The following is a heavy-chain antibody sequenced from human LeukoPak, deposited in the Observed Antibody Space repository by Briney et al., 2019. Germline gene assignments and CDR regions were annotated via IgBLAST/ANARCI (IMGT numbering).Heavy chain of an antibody. D-gene: IGHD3-16*01. J-gene: IGHJ3*01. CDR2: IRGNGETT. CDR1: G. CDR3: GRDPNGDYVGAFEF. Sequence: GLIWVRQAPGKGLEWVSGIRGNGETTYYGDSVKGRFTISRDNSKSTLYLQMNSLRVEDTAEYFCGRDPNGDYVGAFEFWGQGTKVAVSS. V-gene: IGHV3-23*01.